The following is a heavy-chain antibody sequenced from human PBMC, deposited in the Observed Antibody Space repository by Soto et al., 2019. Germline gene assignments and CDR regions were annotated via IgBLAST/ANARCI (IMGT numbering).Heavy chain of an antibody. V-gene: IGHV4-34*01. CDR2: INHSGST. CDR1: GGSFSGYY. Sequence: QVQLQQWGAGLLKPSETLSLTGAVYGGSFSGYYWSWIRQPPGKGLEWIGEINHSGSTNYNPSLTSRVTIVVETSKHQFFLNLRSVSSADTAVYSCAIGTGRAAIRYFAIWGRVTLVTFSS. D-gene: IGHD6-13*01. CDR3: AIGTGRAAIRYFAI. J-gene: IGHJ2*01.